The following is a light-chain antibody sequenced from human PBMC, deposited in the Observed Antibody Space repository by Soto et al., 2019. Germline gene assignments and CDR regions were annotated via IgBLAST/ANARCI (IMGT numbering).Light chain of an antibody. CDR2: GAS. CDR1: QSVSRNY. CDR3: QQYGSTQLT. V-gene: IGKV3-20*01. J-gene: IGKJ4*01. Sequence: EIGLTQSPGTLSLSTGWRATLSCRASQSVSRNYVAWYQQKPGQAPRLLIYGASSRASGIPDRFSGSGSGADFTLSITRLEPEDFALYYCQQYGSTQLTFGGGTKVDIK.